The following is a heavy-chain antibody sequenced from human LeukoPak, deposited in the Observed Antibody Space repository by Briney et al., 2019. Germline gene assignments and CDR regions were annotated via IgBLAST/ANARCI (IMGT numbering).Heavy chain of an antibody. D-gene: IGHD3-22*01. V-gene: IGHV4-4*02. J-gene: IGHJ4*02. CDR1: GDAINSLDL. CDR3: AGLVGRYSSGLYYYYFDY. Sequence: PSGILSLTCTVSGDAINSLDLWRWVRQPPGKGLEWTGEMDLSGTTHSNPSVKSRVTISIDKYKNQFFLNLSSVTAADTVVYYCAGLVGRYSSGLYYYYFDYWGQGTLVTVSS. CDR2: MDLSGTT.